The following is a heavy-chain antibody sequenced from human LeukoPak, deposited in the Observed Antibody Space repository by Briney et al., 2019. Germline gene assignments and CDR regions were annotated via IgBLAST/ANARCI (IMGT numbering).Heavy chain of an antibody. V-gene: IGHV3-48*04. CDR3: ATTLSGWSPPQTSYYSYYMDV. CDR2: INGPASNI. Sequence: PGGSLRLSCAASGFTFSSYSMNWVRQAPGKGLEWVSYINGPASNIFYADSVKGRFTISRDNAKNSLYLQMNSLRVEDTAVYYCATTLSGWSPPQTSYYSYYMDVWGKGTTVTVSS. CDR1: GFTFSSYS. J-gene: IGHJ6*03. D-gene: IGHD6-19*01.